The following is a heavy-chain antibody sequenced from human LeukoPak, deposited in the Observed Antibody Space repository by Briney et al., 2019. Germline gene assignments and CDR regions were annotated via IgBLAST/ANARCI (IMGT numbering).Heavy chain of an antibody. CDR3: ARDLDY. CDR1: GFTFSSYW. Sequence: GGSLRLSCAASGFTFSSYWMHWVRQAPGKGLVWVSRIYSDGSSTNYADSVKGRFTISRDNAKNTLYLQMNSLRAEDTAVYYCARDLDYWGQGTLVTVSS. V-gene: IGHV3-74*01. J-gene: IGHJ4*02. CDR2: IYSDGSST.